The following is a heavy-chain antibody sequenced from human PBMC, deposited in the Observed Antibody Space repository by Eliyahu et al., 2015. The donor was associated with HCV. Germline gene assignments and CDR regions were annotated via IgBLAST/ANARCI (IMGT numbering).Heavy chain of an antibody. Sequence: QVQLQESGPGXXKPSETLSLXCXVSGGSLNNYYWTWIRQPPGKGLEWIGYIYYSGSTNYNPSLKSRVTISIDTSKNQFSLKLNSVTAADTAVYYCARPQGTFLGNDAFDIWGQGTMVTVSS. CDR2: IYYSGST. J-gene: IGHJ3*02. CDR3: ARPQGTFLGNDAFDI. V-gene: IGHV4-59*08. CDR1: GGSLNNYY. D-gene: IGHD1-26*01.